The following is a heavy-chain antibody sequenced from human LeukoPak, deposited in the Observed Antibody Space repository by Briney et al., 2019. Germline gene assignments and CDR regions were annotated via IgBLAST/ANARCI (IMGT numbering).Heavy chain of an antibody. J-gene: IGHJ4*02. CDR1: GYTFTSYD. V-gene: IGHV1-8*01. CDR2: MNPNSGNT. Sequence: ASVKVSFKASGYTFTSYDINWVRRSIGQGLEWMGWMNPNSGNTGYAQKFQGIVTMTRNTSISTAYMELSSLRSEDTAVYYCARGRAIVVVPAAIRYGSGSYDYWGQGTLVTVSS. CDR3: ARGRAIVVVPAAIRYGSGSYDY. D-gene: IGHD2-2*02.